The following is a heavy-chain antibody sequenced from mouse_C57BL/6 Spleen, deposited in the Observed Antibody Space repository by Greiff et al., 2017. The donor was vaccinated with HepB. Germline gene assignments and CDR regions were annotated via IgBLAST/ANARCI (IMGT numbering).Heavy chain of an antibody. V-gene: IGHV8-12*01. CDR3: ARKRDDYFDY. Sequence: QVTLKVSGPGILQPSQTLNLTCSSSGFSLSTSGMGVSWIRPPSGKGLEWLAHIYWDDDKRSNPYLKSRLTISKDTSRNQVFLKITSVDTADTATYYSARKRDDYFDYWGQGTTLTVSS. J-gene: IGHJ2*01. CDR2: IYWDDDK. CDR1: GFSLSTSGMG. D-gene: IGHD3-3*01.